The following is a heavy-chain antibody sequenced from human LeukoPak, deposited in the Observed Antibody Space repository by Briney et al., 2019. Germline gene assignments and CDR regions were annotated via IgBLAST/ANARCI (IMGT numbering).Heavy chain of an antibody. CDR3: AKELDSGSFTHLFDY. J-gene: IGHJ4*02. D-gene: IGHD1-26*01. CDR2: ISGSGGST. Sequence: GGSLRFSCAASGFTFSSYAMSWVRQAPGKGLKWVSAISGSGGSTYYADSVKGRFTISRDNSKNRLYLQMNSLRAEDTAVYYCAKELDSGSFTHLFDYWGQGTLVTVSS. V-gene: IGHV3-23*01. CDR1: GFTFSSYA.